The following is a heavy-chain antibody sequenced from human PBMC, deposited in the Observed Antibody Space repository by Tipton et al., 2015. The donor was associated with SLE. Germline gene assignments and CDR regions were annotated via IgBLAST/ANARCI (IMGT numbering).Heavy chain of an antibody. CDR1: GFNFWTSS. D-gene: IGHD5-24*01. J-gene: IGHJ3*01. V-gene: IGHV3-23*01. CDR3: AKQFVDV. CDR2: ISGGIITT. Sequence: GSLRLSCAASGFNFWTSSMSWVRQAPGKGLEWVSAISGGIITTDYADSVKGRFTISRDNSKSTLYLQMSSLRAEDTAVYYCAKQFVDVWGQGTMVIVSS.